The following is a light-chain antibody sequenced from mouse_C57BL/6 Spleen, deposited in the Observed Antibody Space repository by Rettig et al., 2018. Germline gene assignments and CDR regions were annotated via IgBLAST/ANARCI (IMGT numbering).Light chain of an antibody. CDR1: SSVSY. V-gene: IGKV4-55*01. J-gene: IGKJ1*01. CDR3: QQWSSYPPT. Sequence: MSASPGEKVTMTCSASSSVSYMYWYQQKPGSSPRLLIYDTSNLASGVPVRFSGSGSGTSYSLTISRMEAEDAATYYCQQWSSYPPTFGGGTKLEIK. CDR2: DTS.